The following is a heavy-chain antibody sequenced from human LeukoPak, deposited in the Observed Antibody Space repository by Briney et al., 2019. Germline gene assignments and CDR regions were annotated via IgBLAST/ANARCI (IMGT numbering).Heavy chain of an antibody. Sequence: PSETLSLTCSVSGGSINSDFWTWIRQSPGKGLEWIGYIYHTGSTSYSPSLKSRVTISADTSQNQFSLKLSSVTAADTAVYYCASRKLGNDYWGQGTLVTVSS. CDR1: GGSINSDF. CDR3: ASRKLGNDY. J-gene: IGHJ4*02. CDR2: IYHTGST. V-gene: IGHV4-59*01. D-gene: IGHD7-27*01.